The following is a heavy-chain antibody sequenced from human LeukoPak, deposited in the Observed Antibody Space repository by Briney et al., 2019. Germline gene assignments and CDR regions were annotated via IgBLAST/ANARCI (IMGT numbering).Heavy chain of an antibody. CDR2: IYHSGST. V-gene: IGHV4-38-2*02. D-gene: IGHD4-11*01. CDR1: GYSIRSGYY. Sequence: SETLSLTCTVSGYSIRSGYYWGWIRQPPGKGLEWIGSIYHSGSTHYNPSLKSRVTVSVNTSKNQFSLKLSSVTAADTAVYYCARETVSVDWFDPWGQGTLVTVSS. J-gene: IGHJ5*02. CDR3: ARETVSVDWFDP.